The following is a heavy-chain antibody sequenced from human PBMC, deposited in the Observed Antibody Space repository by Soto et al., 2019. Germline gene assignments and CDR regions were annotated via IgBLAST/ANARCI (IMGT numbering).Heavy chain of an antibody. CDR1: GGSFSGYY. D-gene: IGHD2-2*01. J-gene: IGHJ6*03. V-gene: IGHV4-34*01. CDR3: ARGTRYCSSTSCYYDYYYYMDV. CDR2: INHSGST. Sequence: SETLSLTCAVYGGSFSGYYLSWIRQPPGKGLEWIGEINHSGSTNYNPSLKSRVTISVDTSKNQFSLKLSSVTAADTAVYYCARGTRYCSSTSCYYDYYYYMDVWGKGTTVTVSS.